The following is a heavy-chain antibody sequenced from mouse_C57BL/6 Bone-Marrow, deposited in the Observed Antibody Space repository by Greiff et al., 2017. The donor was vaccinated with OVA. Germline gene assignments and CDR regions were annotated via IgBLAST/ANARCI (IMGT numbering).Heavy chain of an antibody. CDR1: GFTFSSYA. J-gene: IGHJ4*01. V-gene: IGHV5-9-1*02. CDR3: TRGGGWLLPYAMDY. CDR2: ISSGGDYI. Sequence: DVHLVESGEGLVKPGGSLKLSCAASGFTFSSYAMSWVRQTPEKRLEWVAYISSGGDYIYYADTVKGRFTISRDNARNTLYLQMSSLKSEDTAMYYCTRGGGWLLPYAMDYWGQGTSVTVSS. D-gene: IGHD2-3*01.